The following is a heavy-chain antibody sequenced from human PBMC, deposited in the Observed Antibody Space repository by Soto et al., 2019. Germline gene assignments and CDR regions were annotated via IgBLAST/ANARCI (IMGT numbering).Heavy chain of an antibody. CDR3: ARTYTYDFDH. D-gene: IGHD3-16*01. J-gene: IGHJ4*02. V-gene: IGHV2-5*01. CDR1: GFYFGVGGVG. CDR2: VFWNDDK. Sequence: QITLKESGPTLVKPTRTLPLPCPSLGFYFGVGGVGVGWIRQPPGRALEWLGLVFWNDDKRYSPSLESRLTLTKDTSNNQVVLTVTNLDPGDTGTYYCARTYTYDFDHWGQGTLVTVSS.